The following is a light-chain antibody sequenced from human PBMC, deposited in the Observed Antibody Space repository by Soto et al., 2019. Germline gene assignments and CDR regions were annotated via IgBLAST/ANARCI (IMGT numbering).Light chain of an antibody. J-gene: IGKJ4*01. Sequence: DIQMTQSPSSLSASVGDRVSTTCRASQSISNYLNWYQQKPGKAPKVLIYAASSLQSGVPSRFSGSGSGTDFTLTISSLQPEDFATYYCQQSYIYGLTFGGGTKVDI. V-gene: IGKV1-39*01. CDR1: QSISNY. CDR2: AAS. CDR3: QQSYIYGLT.